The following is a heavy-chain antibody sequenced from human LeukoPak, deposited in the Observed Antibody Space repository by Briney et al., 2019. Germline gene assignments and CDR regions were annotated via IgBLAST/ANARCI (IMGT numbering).Heavy chain of an antibody. CDR2: INSVGSST. CDR1: GFTFSSFW. J-gene: IGHJ4*02. CDR3: ARERTSGWDAFDF. V-gene: IGHV3-74*01. D-gene: IGHD6-19*01. Sequence: GGSLRLSCAASGFTFSSFWMHWVRQAPGKGLVWVSRINSVGSSTSYADSVKDRFTISRDNAKNTLYLQMNSLRAEDTAVYYCARERTSGWDAFDFWGQGTLVTVSS.